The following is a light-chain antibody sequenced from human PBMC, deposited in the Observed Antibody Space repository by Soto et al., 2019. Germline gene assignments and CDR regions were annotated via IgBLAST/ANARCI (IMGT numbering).Light chain of an antibody. CDR3: CQYAGSDSLV. CDR2: DVS. Sequence: QSALTQPRSASGSPGPSVTVSCTRTSSEVGGYNDCSRYQQHPGKAPKLMIYDVSNRPSGVPDRCSGSKSGNTASLTISGLQAEDEADYYCCQYAGSDSLVFGGGTKLTVL. V-gene: IGLV2-11*01. CDR1: SSEVGGYND. J-gene: IGLJ3*02.